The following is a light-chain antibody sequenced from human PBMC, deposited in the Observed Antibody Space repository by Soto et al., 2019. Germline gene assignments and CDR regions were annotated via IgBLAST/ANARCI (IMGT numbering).Light chain of an antibody. CDR2: DAS. CDR3: LRYNAFSQT. CDR1: QSMNDW. Sequence: DIQMTQSPSTLSASVGDRVTITCRASQSMNDWLAWFQQKPGKAPKVLIYDASSLQSGVPSRFSGSGPGTEFTLTIDGLQPDDVATYYCLRYNAFSQTFGQGTKVEL. V-gene: IGKV1-5*01. J-gene: IGKJ1*01.